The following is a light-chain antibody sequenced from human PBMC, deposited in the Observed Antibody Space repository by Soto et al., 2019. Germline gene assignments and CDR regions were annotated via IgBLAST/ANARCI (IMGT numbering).Light chain of an antibody. CDR1: QTIDSRF. J-gene: IGKJ2*01. CDR2: GAS. V-gene: IGKV3-20*01. CDR3: QQYGYSPFT. Sequence: EIVLTQSPDTLSLSPGERATISCRASQTIDSRFLAWYQQKRGQAPSLLVYGASTRHRDIPARFSGSGSGTEFTLTISRLEPEDSALYYCQQYGYSPFTFGQGTKLEIK.